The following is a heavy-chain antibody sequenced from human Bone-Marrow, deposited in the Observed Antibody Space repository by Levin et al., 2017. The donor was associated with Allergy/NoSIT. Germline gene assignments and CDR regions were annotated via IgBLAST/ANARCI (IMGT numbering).Heavy chain of an antibody. Sequence: PGGSLRLSCEASGFTLRNYAMYWVRQAPGKGPEWVAVIWDDGSEKYYGDSAKGRFTISRDNYKNTVYLQMTSLRDDDTAVYYCVRDFRVPNYGLGSLYGMDVWGQGTTVTVSS. CDR2: IWDDGSEK. J-gene: IGHJ6*02. D-gene: IGHD3-10*01. CDR3: VRDFRVPNYGLGSLYGMDV. V-gene: IGHV3-33*01. CDR1: GFTLRNYA.